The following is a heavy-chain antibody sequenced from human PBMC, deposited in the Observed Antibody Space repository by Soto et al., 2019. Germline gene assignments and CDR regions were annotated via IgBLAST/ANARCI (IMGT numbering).Heavy chain of an antibody. V-gene: IGHV4-59*08. D-gene: IGHD1-1*01. CDR3: ARLTTGTFVYWFDP. J-gene: IGHJ5*02. CDR1: GGSISSYD. CDR2: IYYSGST. Sequence: SETLSLTCTVSGGSISSYDWSWIRQPPGKGLEWIGYIYYSGSTNYNPSLKSRVTISVDTSKNRFSLKLSSVTAADTAVYYCARLTTGTFVYWFDPWGQGTLVTVSS.